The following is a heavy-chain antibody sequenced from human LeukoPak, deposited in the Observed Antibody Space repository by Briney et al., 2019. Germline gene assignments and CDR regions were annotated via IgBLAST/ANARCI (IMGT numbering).Heavy chain of an antibody. J-gene: IGHJ4*02. D-gene: IGHD5-12*01. V-gene: IGHV3-7*01. CDR2: IKQDGSEK. CDR3: ARDGTYTDYDPDFDI. Sequence: GGSLRLSCAASGFTFSRFWMRWVRQAPGKGLEWVANIKQDGSEKYYVDSVKGRFTISRDNAKNSLYLQMNSLRAEDTAVFYCARDGTYTDYDPDFDIWGQGTLVTVSS. CDR1: GFTFSRFW.